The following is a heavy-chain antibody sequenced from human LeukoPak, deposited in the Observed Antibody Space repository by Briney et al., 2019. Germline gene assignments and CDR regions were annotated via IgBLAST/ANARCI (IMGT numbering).Heavy chain of an antibody. V-gene: IGHV3-23*01. CDR1: GFPLRSYA. D-gene: IGHD2-2*01. CDR3: AKEGELICGGWFDP. CDR2: ISGSGDRI. Sequence: GGSLRLSCAASGFPLRSYAMSWVRQAPGKGLEWVSSISGSGDRIYYADSVKGRFTISRDNLKNTLYMQMNSLRADDTAAYYCAKEGELICGGWFDPWGQGTLVTVSS. J-gene: IGHJ5*02.